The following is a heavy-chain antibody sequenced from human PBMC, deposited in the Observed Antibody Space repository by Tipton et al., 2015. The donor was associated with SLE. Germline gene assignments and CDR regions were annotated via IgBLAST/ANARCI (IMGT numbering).Heavy chain of an antibody. D-gene: IGHD4/OR15-4a*01. CDR1: GFTFSSYA. V-gene: IGHV3-30*04. CDR3: APVLTGYYGMDV. Sequence: SLRLSCAASGFTFSSYAMHWVRQAPGKGLEWVAVISYDGSNKYYADSVKGRFTISRDNSKNTVYLQMNSLRAEDTAVYYCAPVLTGYYGMDVWGQGTTATVSS. CDR2: ISYDGSNK. J-gene: IGHJ6*02.